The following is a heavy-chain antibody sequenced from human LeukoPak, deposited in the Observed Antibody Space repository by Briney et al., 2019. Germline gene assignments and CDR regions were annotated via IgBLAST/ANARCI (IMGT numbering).Heavy chain of an antibody. Sequence: GGSLRLSCAASGFTVSSNYMSWVRQAPGKGLEWASVIYSGGSTYYADSVKGRFTISRDNSKNTLYLQMNSLRAEDTAVYYCARDLLWFGELYVDYWGQGTLVTVSS. CDR3: ARDLLWFGELYVDY. CDR1: GFTVSSNY. V-gene: IGHV3-66*01. CDR2: IYSGGST. J-gene: IGHJ4*02. D-gene: IGHD3-10*01.